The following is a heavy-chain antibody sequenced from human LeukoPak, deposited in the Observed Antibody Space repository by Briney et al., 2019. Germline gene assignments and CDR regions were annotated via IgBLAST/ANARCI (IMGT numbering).Heavy chain of an antibody. CDR1: GFTFSNFW. V-gene: IGHV3-30*03. D-gene: IGHD3-10*01. Sequence: GGSLRLSCVVSGFTFSNFWMSWVRQAPGKGLEWVAVTSSDLNVKLYADSVKGRFTISRDNSRSTLYLQMNSLRPEDTAIYYCAREGYYGSGSPPSLYFDYWGQGTLVTVSS. J-gene: IGHJ4*02. CDR3: AREGYYGSGSPPSLYFDY. CDR2: TSSDLNVK.